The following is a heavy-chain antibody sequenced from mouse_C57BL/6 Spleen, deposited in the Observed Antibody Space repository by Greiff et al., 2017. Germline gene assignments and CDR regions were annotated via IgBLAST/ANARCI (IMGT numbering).Heavy chain of an antibody. V-gene: IGHV5-17*01. CDR1: GFTFSDYG. CDR3: ARSTGPYFDY. CDR2: ISSGSSTI. D-gene: IGHD2-1*01. J-gene: IGHJ2*01. Sequence: EVHLVESGGGLVKPGGSLKLSCAASGFTFSDYGMHWVRQAPEKGLEWVAYISSGSSTIYYADTVKGRFTISRDNAKNTLFLQMTSLRSEDTAMYYCARSTGPYFDYWGQGTTLTVSS.